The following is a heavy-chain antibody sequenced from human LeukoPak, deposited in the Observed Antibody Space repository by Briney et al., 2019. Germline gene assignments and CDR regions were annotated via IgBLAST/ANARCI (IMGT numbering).Heavy chain of an antibody. D-gene: IGHD3-9*01. J-gene: IGHJ4*02. CDR3: ARLDIQSIDY. CDR1: GGSISSSSYY. CDR2: IYGSGST. V-gene: IGHV4-39*01. Sequence: PSETLSLTCTVSGGSISSSSYYWGWIRPPPGKGLEWIGSIYGSGSTYYNPALKSRVTISVDTSKNQFSLKLSSVTAADTAVYYCARLDIQSIDYWGQGTLVTVSS.